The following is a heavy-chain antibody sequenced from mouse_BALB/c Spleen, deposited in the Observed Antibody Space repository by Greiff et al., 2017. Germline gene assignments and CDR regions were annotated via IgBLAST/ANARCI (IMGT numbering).Heavy chain of an antibody. J-gene: IGHJ4*01. CDR1: GDSITSGY. Sequence: EVQLQQSGPSLVKPSQTLSLTCSVTGDSITSGYWNWIRKFPGNKLEYMGYISYSGSTYYNPSLKSRISITRDTSKNQYYLQLNSVTTEDTATYYCARKKNYRYDVDYAIDYWGQGTSVTVSA. CDR2: ISYSGST. D-gene: IGHD2-14*01. CDR3: ARKKNYRYDVDYAIDY. V-gene: IGHV3-8*02.